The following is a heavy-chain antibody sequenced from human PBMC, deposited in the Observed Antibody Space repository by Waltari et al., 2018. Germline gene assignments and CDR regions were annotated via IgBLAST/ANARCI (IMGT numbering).Heavy chain of an antibody. CDR2: INPNSGGT. CDR1: GYTFTGYY. J-gene: IGHJ6*03. V-gene: IGHV1-2*02. CDR3: ARDWGIPRYYYMDV. D-gene: IGHD3-16*01. Sequence: QVQLVQSGAEVKKPGASVKVSCKASGYTFTGYYMHWVRQAPGQGLEWMGWINPNSGGTTYAQKLQGRVTMTRDTSISTAYMELSRLRSDDTAVYYCARDWGIPRYYYMDVWGKGTTVTVSS.